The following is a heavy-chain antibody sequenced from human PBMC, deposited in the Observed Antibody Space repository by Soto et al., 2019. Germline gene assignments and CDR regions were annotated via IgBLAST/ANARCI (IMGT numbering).Heavy chain of an antibody. CDR2: ISAYNGNT. CDR1: GYTFTSYG. Sequence: QVQLVQSGAEVKKPGASVKVSCKASGYTFTSYGISWVRQAPGQGLEWMGWISAYNGNTNYAQKLQGRVTMTTDTSTSTAYMELRSLRSDDTAVYYCARDHIYDILTGYHPFDYWGQGTLVTVSS. D-gene: IGHD3-9*01. CDR3: ARDHIYDILTGYHPFDY. J-gene: IGHJ4*02. V-gene: IGHV1-18*01.